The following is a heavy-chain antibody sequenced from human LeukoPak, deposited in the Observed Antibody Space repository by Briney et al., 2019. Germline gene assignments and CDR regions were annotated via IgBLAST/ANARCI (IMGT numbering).Heavy chain of an antibody. CDR2: INPNSGGT. CDR1: GYTLTGYY. Sequence: ASVKVSCKASGYTLTGYYMHWVRQAPGQGLEWMGWINPNSGGTNYAQKFQGRVTMTRDTSISTAYMELSRLRSDDTAVYYCARVRGSSGWYSAVGYWGQGTLVTVSS. J-gene: IGHJ4*02. CDR3: ARVRGSSGWYSAVGY. D-gene: IGHD6-19*01. V-gene: IGHV1-2*02.